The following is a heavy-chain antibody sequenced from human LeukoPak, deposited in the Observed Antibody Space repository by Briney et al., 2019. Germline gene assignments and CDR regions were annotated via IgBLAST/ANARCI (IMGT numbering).Heavy chain of an antibody. CDR3: AREGTRGYSGYDLFGAYYYYYMDV. Sequence: PSETLSLTCTVSGGSISSYYWSWIRQPAGKGLEWIGRIYTSGSTNYNPSLKSRVTMSVDTSKSQFSLKLSSVTAADTAVYYCAREGTRGYSGYDLFGAYYYYYMDVWGKGTTVTISS. V-gene: IGHV4-4*07. D-gene: IGHD5-12*01. J-gene: IGHJ6*03. CDR1: GGSISSYY. CDR2: IYTSGST.